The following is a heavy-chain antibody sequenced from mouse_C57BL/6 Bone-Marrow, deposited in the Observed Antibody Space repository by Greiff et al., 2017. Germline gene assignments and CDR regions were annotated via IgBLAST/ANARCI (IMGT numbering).Heavy chain of an antibody. CDR1: GYAFTNYL. CDR3: ARSFYYYGSSSHYFDY. V-gene: IGHV1-54*01. J-gene: IGHJ2*01. D-gene: IGHD1-1*01. CDR2: INPGSGGT. Sequence: QVQLQQSGAELVRPGTSVKVSCKASGYAFTNYLIEWVKQRPGQGLEWIGVINPGSGGTNYNEKFKGKATLTADKSSSTAYMQLSSLTSEDSAVYCCARSFYYYGSSSHYFDYWGQGTTLTVSS.